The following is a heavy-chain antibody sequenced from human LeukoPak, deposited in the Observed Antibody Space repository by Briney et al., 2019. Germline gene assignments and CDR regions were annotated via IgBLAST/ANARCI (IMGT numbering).Heavy chain of an antibody. Sequence: PEGSLRLSCAASAFTFTSYGLHWVRQAPGKGLEWVSFIRYDGSNKYYADSVKGRFIISRDNSKNTLYLQMNSLRVEDTAVYYCAKEAYGSGEKMADYWGQGTLVAVSS. J-gene: IGHJ4*02. CDR3: AKEAYGSGEKMADY. CDR1: AFTFTSYG. V-gene: IGHV3-30*02. D-gene: IGHD3-10*01. CDR2: IRYDGSNK.